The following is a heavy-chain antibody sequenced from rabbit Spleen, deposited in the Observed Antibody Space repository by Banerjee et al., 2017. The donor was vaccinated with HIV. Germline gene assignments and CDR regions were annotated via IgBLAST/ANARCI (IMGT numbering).Heavy chain of an antibody. Sequence: QSLEESGGGLVKPEGSLTLTCKASGVSLNDKDVMCWVRQAPGKGLEWIACINIFTGKSVYASWAKGRFSMSRTSSTTVTLQMTSLTAADTATYFCARDLVAVIGWNFNLWGQGTLVTVS. V-gene: IGHV1S40*01. CDR3: ARDLVAVIGWNFNL. CDR1: GVSLNDKDV. D-gene: IGHD1-1*01. CDR2: INIFTGKS. J-gene: IGHJ4*01.